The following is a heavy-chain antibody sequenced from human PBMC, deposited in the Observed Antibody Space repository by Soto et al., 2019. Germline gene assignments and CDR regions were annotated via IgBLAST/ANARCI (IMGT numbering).Heavy chain of an antibody. Sequence: QVQLVQSGAEVKKPGSSVKVSCKASGGTFSSYTISWVRQAPGQGLEWMGRIIPILGIANYAQKFQGRVTITADKSTSTAYMELSSLRSEDPDVYYCARVKDGGGDREYLYGMDVWGQGTTVT. CDR1: GGTFSSYT. CDR3: ARVKDGGGDREYLYGMDV. CDR2: IIPILGIA. V-gene: IGHV1-69*02. J-gene: IGHJ6*02. D-gene: IGHD2-21*02.